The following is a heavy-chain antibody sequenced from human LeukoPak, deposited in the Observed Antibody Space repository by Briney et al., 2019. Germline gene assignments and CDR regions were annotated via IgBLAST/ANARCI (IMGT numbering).Heavy chain of an antibody. CDR1: GFTFSSYA. Sequence: GRSLRLSCAASGFTFSSYAMHWVRQAPGKGLEWVAVISYDGSNKYHADSVKGRFTISRDNSKNTLYLQMNSLRAEDTAVYCCARGPFKRTTVTPQDYWGQGTLVTVSS. D-gene: IGHD4-17*01. CDR3: ARGPFKRTTVTPQDY. CDR2: ISYDGSNK. J-gene: IGHJ4*02. V-gene: IGHV3-30-3*01.